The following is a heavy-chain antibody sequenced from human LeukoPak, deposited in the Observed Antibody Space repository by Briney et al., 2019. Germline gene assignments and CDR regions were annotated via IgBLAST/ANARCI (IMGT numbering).Heavy chain of an antibody. CDR2: IIPIFGTA. CDR3: ARSLGYCSSTSCYYYMDV. D-gene: IGHD2-2*01. V-gene: IGHV1-69*13. CDR1: GGTFSSYA. Sequence: ASVKVSCKASGGTFSSYAISWVRQAPGQGLEWMGGIIPIFGTANYAQKFQGRVTITADESTSTAYMELSSLRSEDTAVYYCARSLGYCSSTSCYYYMDVWGKGTTVTVSS. J-gene: IGHJ6*03.